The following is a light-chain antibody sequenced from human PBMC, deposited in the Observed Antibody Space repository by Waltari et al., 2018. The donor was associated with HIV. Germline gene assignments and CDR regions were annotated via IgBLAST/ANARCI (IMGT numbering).Light chain of an antibody. V-gene: IGLV1-40*01. J-gene: IGLJ2*01. CDR1: SCHIGPPYD. CDR3: QSYDNSLGVV. Sequence: QSVLSQPPSLSTAPGQRVTISCPPRSCHIGPPYDLPWYQQFPGTAPKLLIYGSTNRPSGVPDRFSGSKSGTSASLAITGLQAEDEADYYCQSYDNSLGVVFGGGTKLTVL. CDR2: GST.